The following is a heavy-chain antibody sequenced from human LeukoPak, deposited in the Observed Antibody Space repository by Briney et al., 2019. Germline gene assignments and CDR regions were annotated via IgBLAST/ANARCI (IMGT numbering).Heavy chain of an antibody. V-gene: IGHV3-30*18. D-gene: IGHD6-13*01. CDR1: GFTFSSYG. CDR2: ISYGGSNK. J-gene: IGHJ6*03. Sequence: PGGSLRPSCAASGFTFSSYGMHWVRQAPGKGLEWVAVISYGGSNKYYADSVKGRFTISRDNSKNTLYLQMNSLRAEDTAVYYCAKSGYSSSQGYYYYMDVWGKGTTVTVSS. CDR3: AKSGYSSSQGYYYYMDV.